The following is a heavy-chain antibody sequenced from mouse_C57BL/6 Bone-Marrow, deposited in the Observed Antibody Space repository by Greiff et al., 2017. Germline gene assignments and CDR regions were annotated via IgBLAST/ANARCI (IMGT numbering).Heavy chain of an antibody. Sequence: VKLMESGPGLVQPSQSLSITCTVSGFSLTSYGVHWVRQSPGKGLEWLGVIWRGGSTDYNAAFMSRLSITKDNSKSQVFFKMNSLQADDTAIYYCAKTGGLRRDWYFDVWGTGTTVTVSS. D-gene: IGHD2-4*01. CDR1: GFSLTSYG. CDR2: IWRGGST. CDR3: AKTGGLRRDWYFDV. V-gene: IGHV2-5*01. J-gene: IGHJ1*03.